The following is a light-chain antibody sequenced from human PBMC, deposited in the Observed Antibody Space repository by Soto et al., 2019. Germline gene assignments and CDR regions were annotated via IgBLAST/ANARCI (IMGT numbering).Light chain of an antibody. CDR2: GAF. V-gene: IGKV3-20*01. Sequence: PVERATLSCRASQTVSSNDVDWYQQKPGQAPRLLIYGAFSRATGIPDRFSGSRSGTDFILTISRLEPEDSAVYYCHQYDTAPHTFGQGTKLEIK. J-gene: IGKJ2*01. CDR3: HQYDTAPHT. CDR1: QTVSSND.